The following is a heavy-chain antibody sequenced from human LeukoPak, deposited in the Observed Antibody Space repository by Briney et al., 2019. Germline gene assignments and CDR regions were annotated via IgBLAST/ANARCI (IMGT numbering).Heavy chain of an antibody. J-gene: IGHJ4*02. Sequence: PGGSPRLSCEASGLTFNKYWMTWVRQAPGKGLEWVANIKQDGSEKNYVDSVKGRFTISRDNSKNALYLQMNSLRAEDTAVYYCAKGGDYGSGSYYTHIDYWGQGTLVTVSS. CDR1: GLTFNKYW. D-gene: IGHD3-10*01. CDR2: IKQDGSEK. V-gene: IGHV3-7*01. CDR3: AKGGDYGSGSYYTHIDY.